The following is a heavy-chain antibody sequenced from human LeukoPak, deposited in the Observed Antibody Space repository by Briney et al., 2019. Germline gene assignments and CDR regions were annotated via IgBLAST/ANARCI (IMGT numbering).Heavy chain of an antibody. D-gene: IGHD5-18*01. J-gene: IGHJ4*02. V-gene: IGHV3-7*01. CDR2: IKEDGSEK. CDR3: ASLDATMVNGDY. Sequence: GGSLRLSCVASGFTFSSYWRSWVRQAPGKGLEWVANIKEDGSEKNYVDSVKGRFTISRDNAKNSLYLQINSLRAEDTAVYYCASLDATMVNGDYWGQGTLVTVSS. CDR1: GFTFSSYW.